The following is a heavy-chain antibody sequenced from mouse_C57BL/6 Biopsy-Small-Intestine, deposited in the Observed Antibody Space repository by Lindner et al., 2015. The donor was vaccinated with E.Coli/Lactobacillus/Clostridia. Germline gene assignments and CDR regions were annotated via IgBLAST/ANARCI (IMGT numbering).Heavy chain of an antibody. CDR3: ARVTLDCYNCPFDY. CDR1: GYPFNKYH. CDR2: INPTGGTP. Sequence: SVKVSCKALGYPFNKYHVHWVRQAPGQGPEWMGTINPTGGTPTFYAQKFEGRVTLTTDTSTGTVYMELSSLISEDTAVYYCARVTLDCYNCPFDYWGQGTLVTVSS. V-gene: IGHV1S12*01. J-gene: IGHJ4*01. D-gene: IGHD1-3*01.